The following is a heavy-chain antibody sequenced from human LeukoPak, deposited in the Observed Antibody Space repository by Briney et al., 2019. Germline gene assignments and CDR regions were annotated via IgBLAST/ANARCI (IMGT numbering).Heavy chain of an antibody. J-gene: IGHJ4*01. CDR3: ARDAYADFDY. CDR2: INSDGTNI. Sequence: GGSLRLSCAASGFSFSNYWMHWVRQAPGKGLVWVSRINSDGTNIRYADSVKGRFTISRDNAKNTLYLQMNSLRAEDTAVYYCARDAYADFDYWGQELWSPSPQ. CDR1: GFSFSNYW. V-gene: IGHV3-74*01. D-gene: IGHD2-2*01.